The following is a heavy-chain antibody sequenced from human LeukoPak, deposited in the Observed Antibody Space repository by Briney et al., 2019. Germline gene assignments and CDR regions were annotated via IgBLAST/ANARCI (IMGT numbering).Heavy chain of an antibody. J-gene: IGHJ4*02. CDR2: IYHSGST. CDR3: ARSHCSGGNCYSDLFDY. V-gene: IGHV4-30-2*01. CDR1: GGSISSGGYS. Sequence: SETLSLTCAVSGGSISSGGYSWSWIRQPLGKGLEWIGYIYHSGSTCYNPSLKSRVTISVDRSKNQFSLNLNFVTAADTAVYYCARSHCSGGNCYSDLFDYWGQGTLVTVSS. D-gene: IGHD2-15*01.